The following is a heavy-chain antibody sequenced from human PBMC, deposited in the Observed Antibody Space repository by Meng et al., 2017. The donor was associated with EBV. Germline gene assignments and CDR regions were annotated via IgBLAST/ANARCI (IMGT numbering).Heavy chain of an antibody. Sequence: VQLVGSGGGLAKPGGALSLSCAASGFTFSDYYMSWIRQAPGKGLEWVSYISSSGSTIYYADSVKGRFTISRDNAKNSLYLQMNSLRAEDTAVYYCARRVVTGGFFDYWGQGTLVTVSS. CDR3: ARRVVTGGFFDY. CDR2: ISSSGSTI. J-gene: IGHJ4*02. D-gene: IGHD2-21*02. CDR1: GFTFSDYY. V-gene: IGHV3-11*01.